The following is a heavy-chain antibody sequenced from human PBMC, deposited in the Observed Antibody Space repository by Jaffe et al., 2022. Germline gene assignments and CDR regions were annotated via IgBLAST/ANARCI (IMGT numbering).Heavy chain of an antibody. CDR1: EFTFSAYW. CDR3: ARQVYGDYVDY. CDR2: IKQDGSEK. V-gene: IGHV3-7*01. Sequence: EVQLVESGGGLVQPGGSLRLSCVASEFTFSAYWMSWVRQAPGKGLEWVANIKQDGSEKYYVDSVKGRFIISRDNAKSAVFLQMNSLTDDDTAVYFCARQVYGDYVDYWGQGTLVTVSS. J-gene: IGHJ4*02. D-gene: IGHD4-17*01.